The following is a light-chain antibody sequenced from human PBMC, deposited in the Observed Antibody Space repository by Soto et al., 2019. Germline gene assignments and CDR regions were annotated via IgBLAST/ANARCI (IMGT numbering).Light chain of an antibody. J-gene: IGKJ5*01. CDR2: DST. Sequence: EIVLTQSPGTLSLSPGERAILSYRASQSIHTSLAWYQQKSGKPPRLVIYDSTLRANGVPDRFGGSRSGTEFTLTINSLEPEDFAVYYCQQRNVWPPITFGQGTRLEIK. CDR1: QSIHTS. CDR3: QQRNVWPPIT. V-gene: IGKV3-11*01.